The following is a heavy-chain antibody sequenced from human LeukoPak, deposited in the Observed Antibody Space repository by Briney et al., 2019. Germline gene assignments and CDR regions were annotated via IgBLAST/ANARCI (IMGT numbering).Heavy chain of an antibody. CDR3: ARHYATTHSHFDY. CDR1: GYSISSGYY. Sequence: SETLSLTCAVSGYSISSGYYWGWIRQPPGKGLERIGSIYHSGSTYYNPSLKSRVTISVDTSKNQFSLKLSSVTAADTAVYYCARHYATTHSHFDYWGQGTLVTVSS. D-gene: IGHD1-26*01. CDR2: IYHSGST. J-gene: IGHJ4*02. V-gene: IGHV4-38-2*01.